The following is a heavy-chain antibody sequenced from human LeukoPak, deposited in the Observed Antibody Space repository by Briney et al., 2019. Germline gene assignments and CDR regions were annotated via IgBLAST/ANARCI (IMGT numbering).Heavy chain of an antibody. D-gene: IGHD2-2*01. V-gene: IGHV1-18*04. CDR2: ISAYNGNT. Sequence: ASVKVSCKASGYTFTGYYMHWVRQAPGQGLEWMGWISAYNGNTNYAQKLQGRVTMTTDTSTSTAYMELRSLRSDDTAVYYCARELGTSQSAFDIWGQGTMVTVSS. J-gene: IGHJ3*02. CDR1: GYTFTGYY. CDR3: ARELGTSQSAFDI.